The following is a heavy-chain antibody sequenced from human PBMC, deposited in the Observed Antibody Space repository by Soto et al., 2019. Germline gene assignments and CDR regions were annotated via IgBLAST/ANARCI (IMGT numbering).Heavy chain of an antibody. J-gene: IGHJ4*02. V-gene: IGHV3-53*01. CDR2: IYSGGST. Sequence: GVLRLSCVASGFTVSSNYMSWVRQAPGKGLEWVSIIYSGGSTYYADSVKGRLTISRDNSKNTLYLQMNSLRVEDTAVYYCARVTAYSSSWAPDYWGQGTLVTVSS. CDR1: GFTVSSNY. D-gene: IGHD6-13*01. CDR3: ARVTAYSSSWAPDY.